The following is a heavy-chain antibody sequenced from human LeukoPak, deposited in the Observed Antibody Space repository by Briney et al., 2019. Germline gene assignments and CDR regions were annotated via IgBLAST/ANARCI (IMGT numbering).Heavy chain of an antibody. J-gene: IGHJ4*02. CDR3: ASSYYGGNPNPPFDY. V-gene: IGHV1-2*02. CDR2: INPNSGGT. CDR1: GYTFTVYY. D-gene: IGHD4-23*01. Sequence: GASVKVSCKASGYTFTVYYMHWVRQAPGQGLEWMGWINPNSGGTNYAQKFQGRVTMTRDTSISTAYMELSRLRSDDTAVYYCASSYYGGNPNPPFDYWGQGTLVTVSS.